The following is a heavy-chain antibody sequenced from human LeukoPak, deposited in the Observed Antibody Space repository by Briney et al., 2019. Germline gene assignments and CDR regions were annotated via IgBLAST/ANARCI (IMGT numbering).Heavy chain of an antibody. CDR3: ARRAAGSSLLNY. Sequence: SETLSLTCSVSVASISSNSYYWVWIRQPPGKGLEWIGNICYSGSTFYSPSLESRVTISVDTSKNQFSLKLSSMTAADTAVYYCARRAAGSSLLNYWGQGTLVTVSS. J-gene: IGHJ4*02. V-gene: IGHV4-39*01. CDR1: VASISSNSYY. D-gene: IGHD3-10*01. CDR2: ICYSGST.